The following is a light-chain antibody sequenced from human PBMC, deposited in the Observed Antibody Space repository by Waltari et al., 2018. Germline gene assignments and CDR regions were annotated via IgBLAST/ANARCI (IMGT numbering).Light chain of an antibody. Sequence: QTVVTQEPSLTVSPGETVTLTCASSTGAVTSSYYPNWFQQKPGQAPRSLIYSTNNKHPFTPARFSGSLLGGKAVLALSGVQPEDEADYYCLLYYGGAQWVFGGGTRLTVL. V-gene: IGLV7-43*01. J-gene: IGLJ3*02. CDR3: LLYYGGAQWV. CDR2: STN. CDR1: TGAVTSSYY.